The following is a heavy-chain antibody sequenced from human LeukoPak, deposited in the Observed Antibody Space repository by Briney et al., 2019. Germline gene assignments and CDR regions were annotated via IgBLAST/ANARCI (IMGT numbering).Heavy chain of an antibody. CDR1: GHTFTGYY. J-gene: IGHJ4*02. Sequence: ASVKVSCKASGHTFTGYYMHWVRQAPGQGLEWMGWINPNSGGTNYAQKFQGRVTMTRDTSISTAYMELSRLTSDDTAVYYCASAGDYVGYYFDYWGQGTLVTVSS. CDR2: INPNSGGT. V-gene: IGHV1-2*02. D-gene: IGHD4-17*01. CDR3: ASAGDYVGYYFDY.